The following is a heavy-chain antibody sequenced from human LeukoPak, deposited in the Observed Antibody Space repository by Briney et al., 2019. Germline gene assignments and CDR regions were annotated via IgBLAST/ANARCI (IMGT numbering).Heavy chain of an antibody. D-gene: IGHD1-26*01. CDR1: GFTFSTYE. Sequence: PGGSLRLSCAASGFTFSTYEMNWVRQAPGKGLEWVSYITTSGNSIYYADSVKGRFTISRDNTKNSLYLQMNSLRAEDTAVYYCARGGSVSYYLDYWGQGTLVTVSS. CDR3: ARGGSVSYYLDY. J-gene: IGHJ4*02. V-gene: IGHV3-48*03. CDR2: ITTSGNSI.